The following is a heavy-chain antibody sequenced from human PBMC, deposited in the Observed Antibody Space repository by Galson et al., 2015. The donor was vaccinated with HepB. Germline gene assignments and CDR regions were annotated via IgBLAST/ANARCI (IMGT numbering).Heavy chain of an antibody. CDR2: ISAYNGNT. V-gene: IGHV1-18*01. CDR1: GYTFTSYG. J-gene: IGHJ3*02. D-gene: IGHD6-19*01. Sequence: SVKVSCKASGYTFTSYGISWVRQAPGQGLEWMGWISAYNGNTNYAQKLQGRVTTTTDTSTSTAYMELRSLRSDDTAVYYCAGKIAVAGTWAPGGAFDIWGQGTMVTVSS. CDR3: AGKIAVAGTWAPGGAFDI.